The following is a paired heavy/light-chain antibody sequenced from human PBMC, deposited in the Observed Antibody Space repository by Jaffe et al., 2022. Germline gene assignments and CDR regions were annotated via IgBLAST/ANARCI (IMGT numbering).Heavy chain of an antibody. V-gene: IGHV4-34*01. J-gene: IGHJ4*02. Sequence: QVQLQQWGAGLLKPSETLSLTCAVYGGSFSGYYWSWIRQPPGKGLEWIGEINHSGSTNYNPSLKSRVTISVDTSKNQFSLKLSSVTAADTAVYYCARAPYYDYIWGSYRYGPYYFDYWGQGTLVTVSS. D-gene: IGHD3-16*02. CDR2: INHSGST. CDR3: ARAPYYDYIWGSYRYGPYYFDY. CDR1: GGSFSGYY.
Light chain of an antibody. Sequence: DIQMTQSPSSLSASVGDRVTITCRASQSISSYLNWYQQKPGKAPKLLIYAASSLQSGVPSRFSGSGSGTDFTLTISSLQPEDFATYYCQQSYSTRALTFGGGTKVEIK. CDR3: QQSYSTRALT. J-gene: IGKJ4*01. CDR2: AAS. CDR1: QSISSY. V-gene: IGKV1-39*01.